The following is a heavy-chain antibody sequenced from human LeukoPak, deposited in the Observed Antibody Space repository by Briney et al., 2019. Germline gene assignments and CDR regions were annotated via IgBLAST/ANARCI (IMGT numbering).Heavy chain of an antibody. CDR2: IYTSGST. CDR3: ARHWELLEGDYYYYYYMDV. V-gene: IGHV4-4*09. CDR1: GGSISSYY. D-gene: IGHD1-26*01. J-gene: IGHJ6*03. Sequence: SETLSLTCTVSGGSISSYYWSWIRQPPGKGLEWIGYIYTSGSTNYNPSLKSRVTISVDTSKNQFSLKLSSVTAADTAVYYCARHWELLEGDYYYYYYMDVWGKGTTVTVSS.